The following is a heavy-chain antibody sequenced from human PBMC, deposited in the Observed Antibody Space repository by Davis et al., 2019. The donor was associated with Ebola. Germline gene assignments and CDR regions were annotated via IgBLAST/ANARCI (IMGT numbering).Heavy chain of an antibody. Sequence: AASVKVSCKASGYTFSSYDINWVRQAPGQGLEWMGWMNPKNGNTGYAQKFQGRVTMTMNTSISTAYMELSSLRSEDTAVYYCARDIGEAEFFHHWGQGTLVTVTS. CDR2: MNPKNGNT. CDR1: GYTFSSYD. J-gene: IGHJ1*01. D-gene: IGHD2-15*01. V-gene: IGHV1-8*01. CDR3: ARDIGEAEFFHH.